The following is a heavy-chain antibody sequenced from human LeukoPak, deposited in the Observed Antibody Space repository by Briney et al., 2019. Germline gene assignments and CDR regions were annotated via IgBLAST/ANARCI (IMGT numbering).Heavy chain of an antibody. Sequence: PSETLSLTCTVSGGSISTSYWSWLRQPPGKGLEWTAYISYSGSTDYNPSLKSRVTISVDTSKNQFSLRLSSVTAADTAVYYCARQRSYLWDAFDIWGQGTLVTVSS. CDR1: GGSISTSY. D-gene: IGHD2-21*01. CDR3: ARQRSYLWDAFDI. V-gene: IGHV4-59*08. CDR2: ISYSGST. J-gene: IGHJ3*02.